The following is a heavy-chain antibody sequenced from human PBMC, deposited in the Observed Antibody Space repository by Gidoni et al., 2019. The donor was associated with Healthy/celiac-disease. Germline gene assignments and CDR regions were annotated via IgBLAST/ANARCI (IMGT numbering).Heavy chain of an antibody. D-gene: IGHD1-26*01. CDR2: IVVGSGNT. V-gene: IGHV1-58*01. CDR1: GFTFTSSA. CDR3: AANPRVGVYFDY. Sequence: QMQLVQSGPEVKKPGTSVKVSCKASGFTFTSSAVPWVRQARGQRLEWIGWIVVGSGNTNYEQKFQERVTITRDMSKSTAYMELSSLRSEDTAVYYCAANPRVGVYFDYWGQGTLVTVSS. J-gene: IGHJ4*02.